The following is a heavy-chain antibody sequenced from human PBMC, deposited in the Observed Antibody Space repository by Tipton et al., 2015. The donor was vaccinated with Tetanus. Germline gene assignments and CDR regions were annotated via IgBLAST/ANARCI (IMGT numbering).Heavy chain of an antibody. J-gene: IGHJ4*02. CDR1: GFIFGTYA. V-gene: IGHV3-23*01. CDR3: VSGSSLDY. CDR2: ISAGGGST. D-gene: IGHD6-6*01. Sequence: SLRLSCAGFGFIFGTYAMSWVRQAPGKGLEWVSGISAGGGSTYYADSVEGRFTISRDNSKNTLYLQMSSLRVDDTALYFCVSGSSLDYWGQGTLVAVSA.